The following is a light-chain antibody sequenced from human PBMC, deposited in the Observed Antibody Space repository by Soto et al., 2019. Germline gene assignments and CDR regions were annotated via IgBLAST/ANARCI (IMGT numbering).Light chain of an antibody. CDR1: SSNIGAGYD. J-gene: IGLJ2*01. CDR3: QSYDSSLSGSVV. Sequence: QSALTQPPSVSGAPGQRVTISCTGGSSNIGAGYDVHWYQQLPGTAPKLLIYGNSNRPSGVPDRFSGSKSGTSASLAITGLQAEDEADYYCQSYDSSLSGSVVFGGVTKLTVL. CDR2: GNS. V-gene: IGLV1-40*01.